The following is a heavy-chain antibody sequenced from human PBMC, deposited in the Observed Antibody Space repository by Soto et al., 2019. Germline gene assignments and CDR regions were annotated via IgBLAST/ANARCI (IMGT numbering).Heavy chain of an antibody. CDR2: ILYDGSKE. J-gene: IGHJ3*01. V-gene: IGHV3-33*01. CDR1: GFTFRHYG. Sequence: QVQLVESGGGVVQPGTSLRLSCAASGFTFRHYGMHWVRQAPGKGLDWVAVILYDGSKEYYADSVKGRFTISRDNSGKMGYLQMNSLRAEDTAVYYGVRGWGSGVHLSCLDLWGQGTTVVVSS. D-gene: IGHD6-19*01. CDR3: VRGWGSGVHLSCLDL.